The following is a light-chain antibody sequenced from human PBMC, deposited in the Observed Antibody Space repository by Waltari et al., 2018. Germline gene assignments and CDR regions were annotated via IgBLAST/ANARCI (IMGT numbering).Light chain of an antibody. CDR2: DAS. CDR1: QDINNY. J-gene: IGKJ3*01. CDR3: HQYDNLPFT. Sequence: DIQMTQSPSSLSASVGDRVTITCQARQDINNYLNLYQQKPGKAPKLLIYDASSLETGVPSRFSGSGSGSHFTSTISSLQPEDIATYYCHQYDNLPFTFGPGTKVDIK. V-gene: IGKV1-33*01.